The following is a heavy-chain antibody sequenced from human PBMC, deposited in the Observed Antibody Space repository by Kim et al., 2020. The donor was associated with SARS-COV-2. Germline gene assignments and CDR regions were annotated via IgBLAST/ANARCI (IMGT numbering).Heavy chain of an antibody. CDR3: ARLGKWLPAY. Sequence: SETLSLTCTVSGGSISSSSYYWGWIRQPPGKGLEWIGSIYYSGSTYYNPSLKSRVTISVDTSKNQFSLKLSSVTAADTAVYYCARLGKWLPAYWGQGTLVTVSS. D-gene: IGHD6-19*01. J-gene: IGHJ4*02. CDR1: GGSISSSSYY. V-gene: IGHV4-39*01. CDR2: IYYSGST.